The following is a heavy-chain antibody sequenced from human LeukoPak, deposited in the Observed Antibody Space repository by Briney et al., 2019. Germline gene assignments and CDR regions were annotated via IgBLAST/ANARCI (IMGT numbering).Heavy chain of an antibody. J-gene: IGHJ3*02. CDR1: GASISSGDYY. D-gene: IGHD2-2*01. V-gene: IGHV4-30-4*08. CDR2: IHYSGST. CDR3: ATDPVALVVVPAAAHDAFDI. Sequence: SQTLSLTCTVSGASISSGDYYWSWIRQPPGRGLEWIGYIHYSGSTYYNPSLKSRVTISVDTSKNQFSLKLSSVTAADTAVYYCATDPVALVVVPAAAHDAFDIWGQGTMVTVSS.